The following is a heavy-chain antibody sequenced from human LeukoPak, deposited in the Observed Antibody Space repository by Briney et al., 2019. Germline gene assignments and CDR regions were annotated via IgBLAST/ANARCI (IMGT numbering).Heavy chain of an antibody. Sequence: GGSLRLSCAASGFTFSNYWMHWVRQDPGKGLVWVSFINPDGSTTNYADSVKGRFTIPRDNSKNTLYLQMNSLRAEDTAVYYCASLDPGYDSSGYYPFDYWGQGTLVTVSS. CDR2: INPDGSTT. CDR1: GFTFSNYW. J-gene: IGHJ4*02. D-gene: IGHD3-22*01. V-gene: IGHV3-74*01. CDR3: ASLDPGYDSSGYYPFDY.